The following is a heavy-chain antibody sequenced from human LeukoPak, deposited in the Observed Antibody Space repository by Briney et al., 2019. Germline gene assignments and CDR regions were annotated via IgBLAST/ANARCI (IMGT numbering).Heavy chain of an antibody. CDR1: GFPLSNYG. Sequence: GGSLRLSCTASGFPLSNYGMHWVRQAPGKGLELVALMWADGSKTSYANSAKGRFTISRDTSRNTLYLQMNSLRAEDTALYYCARDADTSAFYWYFDLWGRGTLVTVSS. CDR2: MWADGSKT. D-gene: IGHD1-26*01. CDR3: ARDADTSAFYWYFDL. V-gene: IGHV3-33*01. J-gene: IGHJ2*01.